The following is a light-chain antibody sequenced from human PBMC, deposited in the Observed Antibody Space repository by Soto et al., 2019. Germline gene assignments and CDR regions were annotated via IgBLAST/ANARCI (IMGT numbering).Light chain of an antibody. CDR2: EGN. J-gene: IGLJ2*01. CDR3: CSYASSGTFVL. Sequence: QSALTQPASVSGSPGQSITISCSGTSSDVATFNLVSWYQQHPGNAPRLMIYEGNKRPSGISGRFSGSKSDRTASLTISGLQPEDEASYYCCSYASSGTFVLFGGGTKLTVL. V-gene: IGLV2-23*03. CDR1: SSDVATFNL.